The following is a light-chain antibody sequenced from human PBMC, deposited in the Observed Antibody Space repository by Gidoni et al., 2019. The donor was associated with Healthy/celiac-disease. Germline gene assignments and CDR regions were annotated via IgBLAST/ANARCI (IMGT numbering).Light chain of an antibody. CDR1: QSVLYSSNNKNY. CDR3: QQYYSTPTWT. V-gene: IGKV4-1*01. Sequence: DIVMTQSPDSLAVSLGERATINCKARQSVLYSSNNKNYLAWYQQKPGQPPKLLIYWASTREPGVPDRFSGSGSGTDFTLTISSLQAEDVAVYYCQQYYSTPTWTFGQXTQVEIK. CDR2: WAS. J-gene: IGKJ1*01.